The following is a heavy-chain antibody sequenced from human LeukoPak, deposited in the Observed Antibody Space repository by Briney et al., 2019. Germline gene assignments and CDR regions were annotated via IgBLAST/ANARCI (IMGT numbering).Heavy chain of an antibody. CDR3: ARVAWRVSAGHSNSWRADS. D-gene: IGHD1-1*01. J-gene: IGHJ4*02. CDR1: GFTFSSFI. CDR2: ITPDSNTV. Sequence: GGSLRLSCTATGFTFSSFIMTWVRQTPGKGLEWVSSITPDSNTVHYALSVKNRFTISRDDAKQTLYLKMNRLRADDTAVYYCARVAWRVSAGHSNSWRADSWGQGILVTVSS. V-gene: IGHV3-21*01.